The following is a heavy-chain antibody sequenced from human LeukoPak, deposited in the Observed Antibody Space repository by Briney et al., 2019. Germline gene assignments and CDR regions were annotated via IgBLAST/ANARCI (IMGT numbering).Heavy chain of an antibody. CDR1: GFTFSSYE. J-gene: IGHJ4*02. CDR3: AGERNCGADCYPDY. CDR2: ISSSGATI. D-gene: IGHD2-21*02. Sequence: GGSLRLSCAASGFTFSSYEMNWVRQAPGKGLEWVSYISSSGATIYYADSVKGRFTISRDNAKNSLYLQMNSLRAEDTAVYYCAGERNCGADCYPDYWGQGTLVTVSS. V-gene: IGHV3-48*03.